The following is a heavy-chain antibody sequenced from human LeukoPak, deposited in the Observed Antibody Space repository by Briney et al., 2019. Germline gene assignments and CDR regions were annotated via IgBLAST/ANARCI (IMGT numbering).Heavy chain of an antibody. D-gene: IGHD2-2*01. CDR1: GLTFSNYW. Sequence: GGSLRLSSAASGLTFSNYWMSWVRQAPGKGLEWVANIKEDGNEKYYVDSVKGRFTISRDNAKKSLYLQMNSLRAEDTAVYYCARDRSRFYYWGQGTPVTVSS. CDR2: IKEDGNEK. J-gene: IGHJ4*02. CDR3: ARDRSRFYY. V-gene: IGHV3-7*01.